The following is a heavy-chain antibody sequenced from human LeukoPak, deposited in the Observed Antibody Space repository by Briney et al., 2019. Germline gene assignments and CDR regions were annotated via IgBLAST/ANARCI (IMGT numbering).Heavy chain of an antibody. D-gene: IGHD5-12*01. CDR1: GGSISTYY. J-gene: IGHJ4*02. Sequence: SETLSLTCTLSGGSISTYYWSWIRQPPGKGLEGIGYIYHSGSTNHNPSLKSRVTISVDTSKNQFSLKLSSVTAADTAVYYCARGGGYASPIGYWGQGALVTVSS. V-gene: IGHV4-59*01. CDR2: IYHSGST. CDR3: ARGGGYASPIGY.